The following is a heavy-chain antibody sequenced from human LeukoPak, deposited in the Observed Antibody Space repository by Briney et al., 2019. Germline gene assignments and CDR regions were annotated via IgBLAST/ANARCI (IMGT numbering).Heavy chain of an antibody. J-gene: IGHJ4*02. CDR3: ARDTKYAFDN. CDR2: IGVSSGNT. V-gene: IGHV3-11*06. CDR1: GFTFSDYN. Sequence: GGSLRLSCAASGFTFSDYNMNWVRQAPGKGLEWISYIGVSSGNTKYADSVKGRFTISGDKAKNSLYLQMNSLRVEDTAVYYCARDTKYAFDNWGQGTLVTVSS. D-gene: IGHD2-2*01.